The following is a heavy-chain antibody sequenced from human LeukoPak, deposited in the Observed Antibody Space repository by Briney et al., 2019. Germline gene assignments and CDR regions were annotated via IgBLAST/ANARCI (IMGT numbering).Heavy chain of an antibody. CDR1: GGTFNSYA. D-gene: IGHD3-10*01. CDR3: ARGGAGTYYKRDSWFDP. CDR2: IIPILGIA. V-gene: IGHV1-69*04. Sequence: SVKVSCKASGGTFNSYAISWVRQAPGQGLEWMGRIIPILGIANYAQKFQGRVTMTRDNSISTAYMELNSLTSEDTAVYYCARGGAGTYYKRDSWFDPWGQGTVVTVSS. J-gene: IGHJ5*02.